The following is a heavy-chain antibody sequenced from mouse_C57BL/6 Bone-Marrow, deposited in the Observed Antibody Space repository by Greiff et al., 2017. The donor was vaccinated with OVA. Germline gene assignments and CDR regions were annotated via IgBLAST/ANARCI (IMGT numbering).Heavy chain of an antibody. V-gene: IGHV5-9-1*02. CDR3: TRHDYDAFAY. Sequence: EVMLVESGEGLVKPGGSLKLSCAASGFTFSSYAMSWVRQTPEKRLEWVAYISSGGDYIYYADTVKGRFTISRDNARNTLYLQMSSLKSEDTAMYYCTRHDYDAFAYWGQGTLVTVSA. CDR1: GFTFSSYA. J-gene: IGHJ3*01. D-gene: IGHD2-4*01. CDR2: ISSGGDYI.